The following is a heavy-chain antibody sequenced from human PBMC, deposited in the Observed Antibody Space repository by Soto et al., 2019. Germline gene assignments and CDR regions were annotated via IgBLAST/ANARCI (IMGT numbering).Heavy chain of an antibody. J-gene: IGHJ2*01. Sequence: QVQLQESGPGLVKPSETLSLTCNVSGGYISAYYWSWIRQPPGKGLEWIGYMYNLGTPKYNPSLKSRVTISVDTSKSQFTLQLRSLTAADTAVYYCARDTYGSFAYWYFDLWGRGALVTVSS. D-gene: IGHD3-10*01. V-gene: IGHV4-59*01. CDR2: MYNLGTP. CDR3: ARDTYGSFAYWYFDL. CDR1: GGYISAYY.